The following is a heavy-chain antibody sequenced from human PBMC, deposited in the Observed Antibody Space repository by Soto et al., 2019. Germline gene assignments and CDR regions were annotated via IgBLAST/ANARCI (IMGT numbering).Heavy chain of an antibody. CDR3: ATVVNSAVDG. J-gene: IGHJ4*02. CDR2: ITAGST. V-gene: IGHV3-23*01. D-gene: IGHD1-1*01. Sequence: GGSLRLSCAASGLTFSVFAMTWVRQAPGKGLEWVSAITAGSTFYADSVKGRFTISRANSKDTLYLQMNSLRAEDTAVYYCATVVNSAVDGWGQGTLVTVSS. CDR1: GLTFSVFA.